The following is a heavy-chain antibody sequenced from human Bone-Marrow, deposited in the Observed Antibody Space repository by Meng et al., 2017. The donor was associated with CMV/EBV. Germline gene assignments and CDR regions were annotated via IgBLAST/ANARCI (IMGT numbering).Heavy chain of an antibody. Sequence: SETLSLTCTVSGGSISSSSYYWGWLRQPPGKGLEWIGSIYYSGSTYYNPSLKSRVTISVDTSKNQFSLKLSSVTAADTAVYYCARLGARITIFGVVISEEEGRCDYWGQGTLVTVSS. CDR1: GGSISSSSYY. V-gene: IGHV4-39*01. D-gene: IGHD3-3*01. J-gene: IGHJ4*02. CDR2: IYYSGST. CDR3: ARLGARITIFGVVISEEEGRCDY.